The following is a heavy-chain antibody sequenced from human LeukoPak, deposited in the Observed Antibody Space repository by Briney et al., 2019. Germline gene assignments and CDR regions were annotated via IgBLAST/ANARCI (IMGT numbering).Heavy chain of an antibody. Sequence: GASVTVSFKASGYTLTAYYIHWVRQAPGQGLEWMGWIDPNSGGTKYAQKFQGRVTMTRDTSINTAYMELSRLRSDDTAMYYCATSPAAKVDYWGQGTLVTVSS. CDR1: GYTLTAYY. V-gene: IGHV1-2*02. J-gene: IGHJ4*02. CDR3: ATSPAAKVDY. D-gene: IGHD2-2*01. CDR2: IDPNSGGT.